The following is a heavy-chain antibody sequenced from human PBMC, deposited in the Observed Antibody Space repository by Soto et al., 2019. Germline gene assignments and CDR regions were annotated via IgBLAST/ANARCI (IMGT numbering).Heavy chain of an antibody. V-gene: IGHV1-18*01. Sequence: ASVKVSCKASGYIFTSYGISWVRQAPGQGLEWMGWISAYNGNTNYAQKLQGRVTMTTDTSTSTAYMELRSLRSDDTAVYYCARKGHCSGGSCYSESYYYGMDGWGQGTTVTVSS. CDR1: GYIFTSYG. CDR2: ISAYNGNT. CDR3: ARKGHCSGGSCYSESYYYGMDG. J-gene: IGHJ6*02. D-gene: IGHD2-15*01.